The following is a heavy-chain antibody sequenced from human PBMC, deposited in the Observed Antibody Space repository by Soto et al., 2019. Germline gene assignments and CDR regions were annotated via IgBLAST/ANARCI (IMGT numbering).Heavy chain of an antibody. CDR3: ARVVYCSGGSCYSSHFDY. Sequence: SETLSLTCTVSGGSVNSGRYYWSWIRQPPGKGLEWIGNVYYTGSTNYNPSLKSRVTISVDTSRNHFSLKLSSVTAADTAVYYCARVVYCSGGSCYSSHFDYWGQGTLVTVSS. CDR2: VYYTGST. CDR1: GGSVNSGRYY. J-gene: IGHJ4*02. V-gene: IGHV4-61*03. D-gene: IGHD2-15*01.